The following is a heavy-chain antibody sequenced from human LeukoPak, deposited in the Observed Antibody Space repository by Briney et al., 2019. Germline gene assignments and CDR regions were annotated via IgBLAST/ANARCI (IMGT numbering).Heavy chain of an antibody. D-gene: IGHD2-21*01. Sequence: GGSLRLSCAASGFTFSTYAMHWVCQAPGKGLEWVGRIKPKTDGETTEYAAPVKDRFSISRDDSKSMMYLQMNSLKTEDTAVYYCITPLPYSAQGGQGTLVTVSS. CDR1: GFTFSTYA. V-gene: IGHV3-15*07. CDR3: ITPLPYSAQ. J-gene: IGHJ4*02. CDR2: IKPKTDGETT.